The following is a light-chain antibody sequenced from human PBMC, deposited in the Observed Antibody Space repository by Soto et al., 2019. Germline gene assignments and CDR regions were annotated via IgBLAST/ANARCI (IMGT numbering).Light chain of an antibody. J-gene: IGKJ2*01. CDR3: QQRSNWPPS. V-gene: IGKV3-11*01. CDR2: DAS. CDR1: QSVSSY. Sequence: EIVLTQSPATLSLSPGERATLSCRASQSVSSYLAWYQHKPGQAPRLLIYDASHRATGIPARFSGSGSGTDFTLTISSLEPEDFAVYYCQQRSNWPPSFGQGTKLEIK.